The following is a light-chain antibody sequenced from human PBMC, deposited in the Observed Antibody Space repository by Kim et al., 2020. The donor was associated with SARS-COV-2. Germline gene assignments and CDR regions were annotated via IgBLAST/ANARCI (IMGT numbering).Light chain of an antibody. Sequence: DIVMTQSPATLSLSRGERATLSCRASQSISTDLAWYQHKPGQAPRLFIYDASNRAPGIPARFSGSGSGTDFTLTVSSLEPEDAAVYYCQQRSKWPRAFGQGTKVDI. CDR1: QSISTD. CDR2: DAS. J-gene: IGKJ1*01. CDR3: QQRSKWPRA. V-gene: IGKV3-11*01.